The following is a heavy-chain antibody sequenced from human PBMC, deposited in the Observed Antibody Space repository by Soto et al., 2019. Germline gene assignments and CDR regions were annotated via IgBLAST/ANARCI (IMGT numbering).Heavy chain of an antibody. CDR1: GFTFTSSA. CDR2: IVVGSGNT. J-gene: IGHJ4*02. D-gene: IGHD2-15*01. V-gene: IGHV1-58*02. CDR3: ARGYCSGGSCYSGRLDFDY. Sequence: QMPLVQSGPEVKKPGTSVKVSCKASGFTFTSSAMQWVRQARGQRLEWIGWIVVGSGNTNYAQKFQERVTITRDMSTSTAYMELSSLRSEDTAVYYCARGYCSGGSCYSGRLDFDYWGQGTLVTVSS.